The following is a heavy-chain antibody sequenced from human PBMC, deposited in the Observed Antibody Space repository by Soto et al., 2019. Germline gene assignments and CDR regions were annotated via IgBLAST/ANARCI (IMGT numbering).Heavy chain of an antibody. D-gene: IGHD2-15*01. CDR2: IYSGGST. CDR1: GFTVSSNY. Sequence: EVQLVESGGGLVQPGGSLRLSCAASGFTVSSNYMSWVRQAPGKGLEWVSVIYSGGSTYYADSVKGRFTISRDNSKNKVDLQMNSLKAEDPGVYYWARGGYCSGGSCYSDYWGQGTLVTVSS. V-gene: IGHV3-66*01. CDR3: ARGGYCSGGSCYSDY. J-gene: IGHJ4*02.